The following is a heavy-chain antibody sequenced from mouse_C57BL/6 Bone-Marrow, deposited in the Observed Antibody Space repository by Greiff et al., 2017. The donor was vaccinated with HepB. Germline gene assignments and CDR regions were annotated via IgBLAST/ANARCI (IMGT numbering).Heavy chain of an antibody. D-gene: IGHD2-2*01. J-gene: IGHJ3*01. CDR2: IRSKSSTYAT. Sequence: EVQLVESGGGLVQPKGSLKLSCAASGFTFNTYAMHWVRQAPGKGLEWVARIRSKSSTYATYYADSVKDRFTISRDDSPSMLYLQMNNLKTEDTAMYYCVRDEYYGNDGGFAYWGQGTLVTVSA. V-gene: IGHV10-3*01. CDR1: GFTFNTYA. CDR3: VRDEYYGNDGGFAY.